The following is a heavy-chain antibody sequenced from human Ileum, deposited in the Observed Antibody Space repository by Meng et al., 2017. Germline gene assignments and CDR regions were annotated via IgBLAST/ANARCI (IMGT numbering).Heavy chain of an antibody. CDR1: GYTFTSFG. CDR2: ISASNGNT. D-gene: IGHD3-16*01. CDR3: ARGWGGAFDP. Sequence: QVQLVQSGAEVKQPGASVKVSCKASGYTFTSFGITWVRQAPGQGLEWMGGISASNGNTNYAHKVQGRVTMTTETSTSKAYMELRSLRSDDTAVYYCARGWGGAFDPWGQGTLVTVSS. J-gene: IGHJ5*02. V-gene: IGHV1-18*01.